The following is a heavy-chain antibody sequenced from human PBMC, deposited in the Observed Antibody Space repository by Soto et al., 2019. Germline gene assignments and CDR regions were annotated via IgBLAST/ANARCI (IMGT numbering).Heavy chain of an antibody. CDR3: AREYSSSATHHKFYYYYYYGMDV. Sequence: QVQLVESGGGVVQPGRSLRLSCAASGCTFSSYAMHCVRQAPGKGLEWVAVISYDGSNKYYADSVKVRFTISRDNSNNTLYLQMDSLRAEHTAVYYCAREYSSSATHHKFYYYYYYGMDVWGQGTTVTVSS. J-gene: IGHJ6*02. CDR1: GCTFSSYA. V-gene: IGHV3-30-3*01. CDR2: ISYDGSNK. D-gene: IGHD6-6*01.